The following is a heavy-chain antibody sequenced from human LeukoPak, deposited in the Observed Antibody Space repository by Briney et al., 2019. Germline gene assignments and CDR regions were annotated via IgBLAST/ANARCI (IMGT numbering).Heavy chain of an antibody. CDR1: GGTFSSYA. Sequence: ASVKVSCKASGGTFSSYAISWVRQAPGQGLEWMGRIIPILGIANYAQKFQGRVTITADKSTSTAYMELSSLRSEDTAVYYCAGEPQGEQWLVSYFDYWGQGTLVTVSS. CDR2: IIPILGIA. V-gene: IGHV1-69*04. CDR3: AGEPQGEQWLVSYFDY. J-gene: IGHJ4*02. D-gene: IGHD6-19*01.